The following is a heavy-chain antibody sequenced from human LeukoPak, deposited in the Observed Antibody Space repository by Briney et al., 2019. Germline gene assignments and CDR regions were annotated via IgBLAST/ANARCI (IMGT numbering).Heavy chain of an antibody. CDR1: GFTFSTAW. V-gene: IGHV3-15*01. CDR3: ATIRGGSLAY. D-gene: IGHD1-26*01. Sequence: TGGSLRLSCAASGFTFSTAWMIWARQAPGKGLEWIGRIRSKTDGGAADYAAPVKGRFTISRDDSKNTLFLQMNSLQTEDTAVYYCATIRGGSLAYWGQGTLVTVSS. CDR2: IRSKTDGGAA. J-gene: IGHJ4*02.